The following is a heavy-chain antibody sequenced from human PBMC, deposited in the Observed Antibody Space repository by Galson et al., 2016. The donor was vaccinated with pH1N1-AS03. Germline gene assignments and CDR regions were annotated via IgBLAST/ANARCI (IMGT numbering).Heavy chain of an antibody. CDR3: VKDFVIGWELQHFDW. J-gene: IGHJ4*02. D-gene: IGHD1-26*01. CDR2: ISGRSGVT. V-gene: IGHV3-23*01. Sequence: SLRLSCAASGFTFDNFAMSWVRQAPGQGLEWVASISGRSGVTYYPASVKGRFTISRDNSRNILDLQMSNLRAEDTARYFCVKDFVIGWELQHFDWWGQGTLLTVSS. CDR1: GFTFDNFA.